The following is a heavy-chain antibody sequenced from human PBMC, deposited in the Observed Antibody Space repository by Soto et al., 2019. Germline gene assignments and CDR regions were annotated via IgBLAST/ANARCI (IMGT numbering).Heavy chain of an antibody. Sequence: GASVKVSCKASGYTFTSYAMHWVRQAPGQRLEWMGWINAGNGNTKYSQKFQGRVTITRDTSASTAYMELSSLRSEDTAVYYCAREHGSGSYCWFDPWGQEPWSPSPQ. CDR3: AREHGSGSYCWFDP. CDR1: GYTFTSYA. V-gene: IGHV1-3*01. J-gene: IGHJ5*02. D-gene: IGHD3-10*01. CDR2: INAGNGNT.